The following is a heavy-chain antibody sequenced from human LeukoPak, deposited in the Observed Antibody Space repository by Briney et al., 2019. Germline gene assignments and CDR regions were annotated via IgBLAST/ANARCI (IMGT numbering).Heavy chain of an antibody. Sequence: GGSLRLSCAASGFTFSSYAMTWVRQAPGKGLEWVSAISGSGGSTYYADSVKGRFTISRDNSKNTLYLQMNSLRAEDTAVYHCAKEVRAYYYYAMDVWGQGTTVTVSS. V-gene: IGHV3-23*01. D-gene: IGHD4/OR15-4a*01. J-gene: IGHJ6*02. CDR2: ISGSGGST. CDR3: AKEVRAYYYYAMDV. CDR1: GFTFSSYA.